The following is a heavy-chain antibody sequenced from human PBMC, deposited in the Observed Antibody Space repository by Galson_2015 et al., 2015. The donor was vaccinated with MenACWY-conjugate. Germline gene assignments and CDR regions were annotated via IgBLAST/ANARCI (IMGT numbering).Heavy chain of an antibody. CDR2: INFNGGST. D-gene: IGHD3-16*02. CDR1: GFNFDDYA. V-gene: IGHV3-20*04. Sequence: SLRLSCAASGFNFDDYAMGWVRQVSGKGLEWVAGINFNGGSTGYADSVKGRFTISRDNAKNSLYLQMNSLRAEDTALYYCARGMVSFGGIIVAFYFDSWGQGTLVTVSS. CDR3: ARGMVSFGGIIVAFYFDS. J-gene: IGHJ4*02.